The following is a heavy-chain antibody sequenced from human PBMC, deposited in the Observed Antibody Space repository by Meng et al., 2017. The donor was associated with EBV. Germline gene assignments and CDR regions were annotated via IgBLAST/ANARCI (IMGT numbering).Heavy chain of an antibody. CDR1: GFSLSTRGVG. CDR3: AHIIAARPFDY. CDR2: IYWDDDK. V-gene: IGHV2-5*02. J-gene: IGHJ4*02. D-gene: IGHD6-6*01. Sequence: QLTLKESGPTLVKPPQTLPLTCTFSGFSLSTRGVGVGWIRQPPGKALEWLALIYWDDDKRYSPSLKSRLTITKDTSKNQVVLTMTNMDPVDAATYYCAHIIAARPFDYWGQGTLVTVSS.